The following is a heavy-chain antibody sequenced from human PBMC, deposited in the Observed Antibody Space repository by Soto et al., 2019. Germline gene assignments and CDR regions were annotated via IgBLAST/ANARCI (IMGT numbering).Heavy chain of an antibody. D-gene: IGHD2-15*01. V-gene: IGHV4-30-2*01. CDR2: IYHSGST. J-gene: IGHJ5*02. CDR3: ARSSMYCSGGSCYSWFDP. Sequence: SETLSLTCAVPGGSISSGGYSWSWIRQPPGKGLEWIGYIYHSGSTYYNPSLKSRVTISVDRSKNQFSLKLSSVTAADTAVYYCARSSMYCSGGSCYSWFDPWGQGTPGHRLL. CDR1: GGSISSGGYS.